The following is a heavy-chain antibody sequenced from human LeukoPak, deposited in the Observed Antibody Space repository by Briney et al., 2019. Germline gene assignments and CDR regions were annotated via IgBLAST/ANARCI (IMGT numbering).Heavy chain of an antibody. Sequence: PGGSLRLSCAASGFTFSSYSTNWVRQAPGKGLEWVSYISSSSSTIYYADSVKGRFTISRDNAKNSLYLQMNSLRAEDTAVYYCACSTYYYDSSGRYYFDYWGQGTLVTVSS. D-gene: IGHD3-22*01. CDR1: GFTFSSYS. V-gene: IGHV3-48*04. CDR2: ISSSSSTI. J-gene: IGHJ4*02. CDR3: ACSTYYYDSSGRYYFDY.